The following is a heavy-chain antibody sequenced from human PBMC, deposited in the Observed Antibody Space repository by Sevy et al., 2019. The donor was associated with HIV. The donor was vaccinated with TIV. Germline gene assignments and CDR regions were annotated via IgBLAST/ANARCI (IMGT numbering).Heavy chain of an antibody. V-gene: IGHV3-48*03. CDR2: ISNSGTAM. CDR1: GFTFSSYE. Sequence: GGSLRLSCAASGFTFSSYEMNWVRQAPGKGLEWISYISNSGTAMYYSDSVRGRFTISRDNARRSLYLQMNSLRAEDTAVYYCARDFTPSATTVPHFDCWGQGTLVTVSS. D-gene: IGHD4-17*01. J-gene: IGHJ4*02. CDR3: ARDFTPSATTVPHFDC.